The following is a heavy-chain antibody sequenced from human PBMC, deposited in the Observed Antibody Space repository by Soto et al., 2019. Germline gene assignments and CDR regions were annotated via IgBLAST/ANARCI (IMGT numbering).Heavy chain of an antibody. J-gene: IGHJ4*02. Sequence: EVQLVQSGAEVKKPGESLKISCKASGYTFNTYWIGWVRQKSGKGLEWMGVIYPGDSDTRYRPSLQGQVTISADNSISTAYLQWSSLTASDTAIYYCARHGAASYDRSWDLDYWGQGTLVTVSS. CDR3: ARHGAASYDRSWDLDY. D-gene: IGHD3-22*01. CDR2: IYPGDSDT. CDR1: GYTFNTYW. V-gene: IGHV5-51*03.